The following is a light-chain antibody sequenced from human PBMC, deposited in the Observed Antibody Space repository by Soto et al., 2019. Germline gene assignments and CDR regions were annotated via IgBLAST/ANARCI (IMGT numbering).Light chain of an antibody. V-gene: IGKV3-11*01. CDR2: DAS. CDR3: QQRSNWPPVIT. J-gene: IGKJ5*01. Sequence: EIVLTQSPATLPLSPGERANLSCRASQSFSSYLAWYQQKPGQAPRLLIYDASKRATGIPARFSGRGSGTDFPLTISSLEPEDFAVYYCQQRSNWPPVITFGQGTRLEIK. CDR1: QSFSSY.